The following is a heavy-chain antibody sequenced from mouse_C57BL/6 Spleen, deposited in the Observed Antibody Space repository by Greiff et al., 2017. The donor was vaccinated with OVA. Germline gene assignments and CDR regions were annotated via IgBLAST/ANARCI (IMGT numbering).Heavy chain of an antibody. Sequence: VQLQQPGTELVKPGASVKLSCKASGYTFTSYWMHWVKQRPGQGLEWIGNINPSNGGTNYNEKFKSKATLTVDKSSSTAYMQLSSLTSEDSAFYYGARDYGSSYEVDYWGQGTTLTVSS. CDR3: ARDYGSSYEVDY. V-gene: IGHV1-53*01. J-gene: IGHJ2*01. D-gene: IGHD1-1*01. CDR1: GYTFTSYW. CDR2: INPSNGGT.